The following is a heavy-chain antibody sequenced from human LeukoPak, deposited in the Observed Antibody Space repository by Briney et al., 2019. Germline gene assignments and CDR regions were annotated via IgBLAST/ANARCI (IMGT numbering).Heavy chain of an antibody. CDR3: ARDREGYYDSSGYYTNFDY. J-gene: IGHJ4*02. CDR1: GGTFSSYA. Sequence: SVKVSCKASGGTFSSYAISWVRQAPGQGLEWMGGIISIFGTANYAQKFQGRVTITADESTSTAYMELSSLRSEDTAVYYCARDREGYYDSSGYYTNFDYWGQGTLVTVSS. V-gene: IGHV1-69*01. CDR2: IISIFGTA. D-gene: IGHD3-22*01.